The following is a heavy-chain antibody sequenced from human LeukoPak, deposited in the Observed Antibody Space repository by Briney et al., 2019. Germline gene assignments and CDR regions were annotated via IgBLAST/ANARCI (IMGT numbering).Heavy chain of an antibody. Sequence: SETLSLTCTVSSGSISSYYWSWIRQPPGKGLEWIGYVHISGDTNYRPSLRSRVAISLDTSKNQFSLNLSSVTAADTAVYYCARDNGGNRGNYFDHWGQGTLVTVSS. J-gene: IGHJ4*02. D-gene: IGHD3-16*01. CDR1: SGSISSYY. V-gene: IGHV4-4*09. CDR3: ARDNGGNRGNYFDH. CDR2: VHISGDT.